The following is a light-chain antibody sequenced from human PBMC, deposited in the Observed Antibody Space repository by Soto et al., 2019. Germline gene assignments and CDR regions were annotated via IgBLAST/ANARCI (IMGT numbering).Light chain of an antibody. CDR1: SSNIGSNT. Sequence: QSVLTQPPSASGTPGPRVTISCSGSSSNIGSNTVNWYQQLPGTAPKLLIYSNNYRPSGVPDRFSGSKSGTSASLAISGLQSEDEDDYYCAAWDDSLNGVVFGGGTKLTVL. CDR3: AAWDDSLNGVV. V-gene: IGLV1-44*01. J-gene: IGLJ2*01. CDR2: SNN.